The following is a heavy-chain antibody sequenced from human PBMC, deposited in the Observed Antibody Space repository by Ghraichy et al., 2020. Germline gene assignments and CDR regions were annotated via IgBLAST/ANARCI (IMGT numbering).Heavy chain of an antibody. J-gene: IGHJ2*01. D-gene: IGHD3-10*01. CDR2: ISGSGGST. CDR3: SRDRVGDL. CDR1: RFNFSNYA. Sequence: GGSLRLSCAASRFNFSNYAMTWVRQAPGKGLEWVSAISGSGGSTYYADSGKGRFTISRDNSKNSLYLQMNSLRAEDTAVYYCSRDRVGDLWGRGTLVTVSS. V-gene: IGHV3-23*01.